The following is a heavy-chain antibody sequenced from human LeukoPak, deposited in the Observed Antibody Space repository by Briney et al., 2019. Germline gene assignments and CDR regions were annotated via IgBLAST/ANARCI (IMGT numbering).Heavy chain of an antibody. J-gene: IGHJ4*02. D-gene: IGHD5-18*01. CDR1: GFTFSSYW. CDR2: INSDGSST. V-gene: IGHV3-74*01. Sequence: GASLRLSRAASGFTFSSYWMHWVRQAPGEGLVWVSRINSDGSSTSYAHSVKGRFTISRDHAKNTMYMQMNSLRAEDTAVYYCAKSPTAIAFDYWGQGTLVTVSS. CDR3: AKSPTAIAFDY.